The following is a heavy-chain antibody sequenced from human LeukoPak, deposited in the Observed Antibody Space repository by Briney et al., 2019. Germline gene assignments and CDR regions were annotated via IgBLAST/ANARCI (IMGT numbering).Heavy chain of an antibody. CDR2: INPSGGST. CDR3: ASDGSDPTLSY. V-gene: IGHV1-46*01. D-gene: IGHD6-25*01. J-gene: IGHJ4*02. CDR1: GYTFTSYY. Sequence: EASVKVSCKASGYTFTSYYMHWVRQAPGQGLEWMGIINPSGGSTSYAQKFQGRVTMTRDTSTSTVYMELSSLRSEDTAVYYCASDGSDPTLSYWGQGTLVTVSS.